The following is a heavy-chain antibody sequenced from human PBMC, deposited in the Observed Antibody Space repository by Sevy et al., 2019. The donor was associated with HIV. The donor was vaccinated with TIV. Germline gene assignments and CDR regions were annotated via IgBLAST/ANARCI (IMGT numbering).Heavy chain of an antibody. J-gene: IGHJ6*02. V-gene: IGHV3-30*18. CDR3: AKDGGGYCSSTSCYPYYYYGMDV. D-gene: IGHD2-2*01. CDR1: GFTFSSYG. Sequence: GGSLRLSCAASGFTFSSYGMHWVRQAPGKGLERVAVISYDGSNKYYADSVKGRFTISRDNSKNTLYLQMNSLRAEDTTVYYCAKDGGGYCSSTSCYPYYYYGMDVWGQGTTVTVSS. CDR2: ISYDGSNK.